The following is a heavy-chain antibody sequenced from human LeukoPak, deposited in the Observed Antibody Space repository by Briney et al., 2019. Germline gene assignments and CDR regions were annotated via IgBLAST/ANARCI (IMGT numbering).Heavy chain of an antibody. J-gene: IGHJ6*02. V-gene: IGHV3-48*03. CDR1: GFTFSSHE. CDR2: IGSSGSTI. Sequence: PGGSLRLSCVASGFTFSSHEVDWVRQAPGKGLEWISCIGSSGSTIKYADSVKGRFTISRDNAKNSLYLQMNSLRAEDTAVYYCARDLSASYSYYYYGLDVWGRGTTVTVSS. CDR3: ARDLSASYSYYYYGLDV. D-gene: IGHD2-15*01.